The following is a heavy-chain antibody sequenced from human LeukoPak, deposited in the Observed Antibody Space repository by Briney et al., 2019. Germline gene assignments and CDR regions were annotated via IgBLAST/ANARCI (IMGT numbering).Heavy chain of an antibody. V-gene: IGHV5-51*01. CDR2: IYPGDSDT. CDR1: GYSFTSYW. CDR3: ATKTGATPGTGNFDY. D-gene: IGHD6-13*01. J-gene: IGHJ4*02. Sequence: GESLKISCKGFGYSFTSYWIGWVRHLPGKGLEWMGIIYPGDSDTRYSPSFRGQVTMSADKSISTAHLQWSSLKASDTAMYYCATKTGATPGTGNFDYWGQGTLVTVSS.